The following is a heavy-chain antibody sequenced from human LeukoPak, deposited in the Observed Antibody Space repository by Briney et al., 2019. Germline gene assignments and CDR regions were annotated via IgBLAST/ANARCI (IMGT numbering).Heavy chain of an antibody. Sequence: GGSLRLSCAASGFTFSSYAMSWVRQAPGKGREWVSAISGSGGSTYYADSVKGRFTISRDNSKNTLYLQMNSLRAEDTAVYYCAKSFGSPYYFDYWGQGTLVTVSS. J-gene: IGHJ4*02. D-gene: IGHD3-10*01. V-gene: IGHV3-23*01. CDR1: GFTFSSYA. CDR3: AKSFGSPYYFDY. CDR2: ISGSGGST.